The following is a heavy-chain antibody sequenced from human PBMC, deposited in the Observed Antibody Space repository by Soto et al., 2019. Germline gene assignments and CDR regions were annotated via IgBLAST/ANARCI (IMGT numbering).Heavy chain of an antibody. V-gene: IGHV4-30-2*01. CDR1: GLSISSGGYS. D-gene: IGHD2-21*02. Sequence: SETLSLTCAVSGLSISSGGYSWSWIRQTPGKGLEWIGYIYHSGSTYYNPSLKSRVTLSVDMSKNQFSLKLSSVTAADTAVYYCARDLWGYCGTDCYPLDVWGQGTTVT. CDR2: IYHSGST. J-gene: IGHJ6*02. CDR3: ARDLWGYCGTDCYPLDV.